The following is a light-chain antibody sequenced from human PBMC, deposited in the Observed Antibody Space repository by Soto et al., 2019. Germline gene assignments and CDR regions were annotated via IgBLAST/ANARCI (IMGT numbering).Light chain of an antibody. Sequence: EIVLTQPPGTLSLSPGERATLSCRASQSISSSYLAWYQQKPGQAPRLLIYGASNSATGIPDRFSGSGSGTDFTLTISRLGPEDFSVYYCQQYGSAPITFGPGTKVEIQ. J-gene: IGKJ3*01. CDR1: QSISSSY. V-gene: IGKV3-20*01. CDR3: QQYGSAPIT. CDR2: GAS.